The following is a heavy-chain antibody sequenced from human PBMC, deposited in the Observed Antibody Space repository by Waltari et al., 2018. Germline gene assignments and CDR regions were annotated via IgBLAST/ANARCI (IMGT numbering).Heavy chain of an antibody. D-gene: IGHD3-3*01. V-gene: IGHV2-26*01. CDR3: ARIQGATIFGVVRFDP. J-gene: IGHJ5*02. Sequence: QVTLKESGPVLVKPTETLTLTCTVSGFSLSNARMGVSWIRQPPGKALESLAHIFSNDEKSYSTSLKSRLTISKDTSKSQVVLTMTNMDPVDTATYYCARIQGATIFGVVRFDPWGQGTLVTVSS. CDR1: GFSLSNARMG. CDR2: IFSNDEK.